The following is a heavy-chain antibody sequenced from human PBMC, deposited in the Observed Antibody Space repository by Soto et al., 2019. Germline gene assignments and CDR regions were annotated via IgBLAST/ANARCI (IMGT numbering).Heavy chain of an antibody. CDR3: ARLGGYYQAFDS. CDR2: IYYSGST. CDR1: GGSIGGYY. J-gene: IGHJ4*02. D-gene: IGHD3-22*01. Sequence: PSETLSLTCTVSGGSIGGYYGSWIRQPPGKGLEWIGYIYYSGSTTYNPSLKSRVNISVDTSQNQFSLNLSSVTAADTAVYYCARLGGYYQAFDSWGQGTLVTVSS. V-gene: IGHV4-59*08.